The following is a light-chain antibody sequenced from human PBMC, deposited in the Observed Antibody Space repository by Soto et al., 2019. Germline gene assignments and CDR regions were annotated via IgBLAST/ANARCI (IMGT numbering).Light chain of an antibody. J-gene: IGLJ3*02. CDR2: LEGSGSY. CDR3: ETWDSNTHTV. CDR1: SGHSSYS. Sequence: QLVLTQSSSASACLGSSVKLTCTLSSGHSSYSIAWHQQQPGKAPRYLMKLEGSGSYNKGSGVPDRFSGSSSGADRYLTISNHQFEDEADYYCETWDSNTHTVFGGGTKLTVL. V-gene: IGLV4-60*02.